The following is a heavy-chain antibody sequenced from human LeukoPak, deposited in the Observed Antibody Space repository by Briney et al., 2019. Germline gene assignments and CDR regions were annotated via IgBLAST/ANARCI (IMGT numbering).Heavy chain of an antibody. V-gene: IGHV3-20*04. J-gene: IGHJ4*02. CDR2: INKRGDVI. CDR1: GFAFEDYS. D-gene: IGHD6-13*01. CDR3: ARGSIAAAGKIDY. Sequence: GGSLRLSCAASGFAFEDYSMHWVRQVPGKGLEWVSLINKRGDVIYYADSMKGRVTISRDNAKNSLYLQMNSLRAEDTAVYYCARGSIAAAGKIDYWGQGTLVTVSS.